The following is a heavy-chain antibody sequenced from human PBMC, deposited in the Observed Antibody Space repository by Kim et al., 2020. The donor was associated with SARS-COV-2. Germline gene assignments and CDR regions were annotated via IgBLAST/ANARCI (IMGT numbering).Heavy chain of an antibody. V-gene: IGHV3-30-3*01. Sequence: GGSLRLSCAASGFTFSSYAMHWVRQAPGKGLEWVAVISYDGSNKYYADSVKGRFTISRDNSKNTLYLQMNSLRAEDTAVYYCARDGSGSYYYYYYGMDV. CDR3: ARDGSGSYYYYYYGMDV. J-gene: IGHJ6*01. D-gene: IGHD3-10*01. CDR1: GFTFSSYA. CDR2: ISYDGSNK.